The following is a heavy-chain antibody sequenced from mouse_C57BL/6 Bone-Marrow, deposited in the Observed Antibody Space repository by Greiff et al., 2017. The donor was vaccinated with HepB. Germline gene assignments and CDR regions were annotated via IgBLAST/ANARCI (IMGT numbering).Heavy chain of an antibody. CDR3: ARGYYGSRRGFAY. D-gene: IGHD1-1*01. V-gene: IGHV1-54*01. Sequence: VQLQQSGAELVRPGTSVKVSCKASGYAFTNYLIEWVKQRPGQGLEWIGVINPGSGGTNYNEKFKGKATLTADKSSSTAYMQLSSLTSEDSAVYFCARGYYGSRRGFAYWGQGTLVTVSA. CDR1: GYAFTNYL. J-gene: IGHJ3*01. CDR2: INPGSGGT.